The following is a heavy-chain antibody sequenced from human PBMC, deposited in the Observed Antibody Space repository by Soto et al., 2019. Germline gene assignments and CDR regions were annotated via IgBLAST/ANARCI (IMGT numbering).Heavy chain of an antibody. V-gene: IGHV4-34*01. Sequence: TLSLTCAVYGGSFSGYYWSWIRQPPGKGLEWIGEINHSGSTNYNPSLKSRVTISVDTSKNQFSLKLSSVTAADTAVYYCAREKKDCVNGVSYYYYYYMDVWGKGTTVTVSS. CDR1: GGSFSGYY. CDR3: AREKKDCVNGVSYYYYYYMDV. J-gene: IGHJ6*03. CDR2: INHSGST. D-gene: IGHD2-21*02.